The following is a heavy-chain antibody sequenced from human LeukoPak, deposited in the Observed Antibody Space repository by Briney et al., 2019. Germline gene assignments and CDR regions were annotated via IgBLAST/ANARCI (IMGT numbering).Heavy chain of an antibody. CDR1: GYTFTGDT. CDR2: INTNRGGT. CDR3: ARVTDYVWGSSQYYFDY. Sequence: ASVKVSCKASGYTFTGDTMHWVRQAPGQGLEWIGWINTNRGGTNYAQKFQGRVTMTRDTSTSKVYMELSSLRSEDTAVYYCARVTDYVWGSSQYYFDYWGQGTLITVSS. J-gene: IGHJ4*02. V-gene: IGHV1-2*02. D-gene: IGHD3-16*01.